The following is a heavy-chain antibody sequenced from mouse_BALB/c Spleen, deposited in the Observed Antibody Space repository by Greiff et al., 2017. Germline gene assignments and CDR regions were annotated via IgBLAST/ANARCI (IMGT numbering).Heavy chain of an antibody. CDR3: ARGGITTRYFDV. V-gene: IGHV5-6-5*01. CDR1: GFTFSSYA. J-gene: IGHJ1*01. Sequence: DVKLVESGGGLVKPGGSLKLSCAASGFTFSSYAMSWVRQTPEKRLEWVASISSGGSTYYPDSVKGRFTISRDNARNILYLQMSSLRSEDTAMYYCARGGITTRYFDVWGAGTTVTVSS. D-gene: IGHD1-1*01. CDR2: ISSGGST.